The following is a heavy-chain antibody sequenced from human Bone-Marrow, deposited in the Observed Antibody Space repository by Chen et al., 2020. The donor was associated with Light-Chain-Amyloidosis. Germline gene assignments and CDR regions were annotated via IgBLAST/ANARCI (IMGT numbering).Heavy chain of an antibody. CDR3: ARGPLNYGYEFLDY. D-gene: IGHD5-18*01. J-gene: IGHJ4*02. V-gene: IGHV1-2*02. Sequence: QVQLAQSGAEVKKPGASVEVSCQASGYTSTGYYIHWGRQAPGQVLEGMGWSNPNSGGTNYAQTFQGRVTMTRDTSISPAYMELSRLRFDDTAVYYCARGPLNYGYEFLDYWGQGTLVTVSS. CDR1: GYTSTGYY. CDR2: SNPNSGGT.